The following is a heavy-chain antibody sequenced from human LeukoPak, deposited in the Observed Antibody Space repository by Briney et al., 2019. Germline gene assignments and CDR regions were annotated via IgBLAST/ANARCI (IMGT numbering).Heavy chain of an antibody. J-gene: IGHJ4*02. V-gene: IGHV3-73*01. CDR1: GFTFSGSA. D-gene: IGHD3-16*02. CDR2: IRSKANSYAT. Sequence: SGGSLKLSCAASGFTFSGSAMHWVRQASGKGLEWVGRIRSKANSYATAYAASVEGRFTISRDDSKNMVYLQMNSVKSEDTAVYYCTGRITFGGDIADYWGQGTLVTVSS. CDR3: TGRITFGGDIADY.